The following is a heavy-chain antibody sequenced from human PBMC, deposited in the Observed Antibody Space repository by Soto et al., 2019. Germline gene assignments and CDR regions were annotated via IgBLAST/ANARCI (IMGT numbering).Heavy chain of an antibody. CDR1: GFTFSSYS. CDR2: ISSSSSYI. V-gene: IGHV3-21*01. J-gene: IGHJ6*02. D-gene: IGHD6-6*01. Sequence: PGGSLRLSCAASGFTFSSYSMNWVRQAPGKGLEWVSSISSSSSYIYYADSVKGRFTISRDNAKNSLYLQMNSLRAEDTAVYYCASPYSSSSGAAYYSYGMEVWGQGTKVTVSS. CDR3: ASPYSSSSGAAYYSYGMEV.